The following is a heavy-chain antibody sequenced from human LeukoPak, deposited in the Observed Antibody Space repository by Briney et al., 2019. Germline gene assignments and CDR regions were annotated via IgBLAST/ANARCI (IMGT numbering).Heavy chain of an antibody. J-gene: IGHJ6*03. CDR3: ARRGSSSPTGYSYYYMDV. CDR1: GGSISSYD. D-gene: IGHD6-6*01. Sequence: SETLSLTCTVSGGSISSYDWSWIRQPPGKGLEWIGYIHYSGSTNYNPSLNSRGSKSVDTSKNQFSLKLTSVTAADTAVYYCARRGSSSPTGYSYYYMDVWGIGTTVTVSS. V-gene: IGHV4-59*08. CDR2: IHYSGST.